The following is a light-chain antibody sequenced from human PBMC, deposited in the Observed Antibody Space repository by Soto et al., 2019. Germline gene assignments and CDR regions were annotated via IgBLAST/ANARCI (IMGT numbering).Light chain of an antibody. CDR2: GAS. J-gene: IGKJ1*01. CDR1: QSVSSD. V-gene: IGKV3-15*01. CDR3: QHYNNWPPWT. Sequence: EIVMTQSPATLSVSPGETATLSCRASQSVSSDFAWYQQRPGQAPRLLIFGASTRATGIPARFSGRGSGTEFTLTISSLQSEDFAVYYCQHYNNWPPWTFGPGTKVEIK.